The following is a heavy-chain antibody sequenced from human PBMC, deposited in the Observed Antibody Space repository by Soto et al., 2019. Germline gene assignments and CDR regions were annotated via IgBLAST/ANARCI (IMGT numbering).Heavy chain of an antibody. CDR3: AGVGYCSGGSCYLGLDDAFDI. J-gene: IGHJ3*02. CDR2: IYYSGST. Sequence: PSETLSLTCTVSGGSISSYYWSWIRQPPGKGLEWIGYIYYSGSTNYNPSLKSRVTISVDTSKNQFSLKLSSVTAADTAVYYRAGVGYCSGGSCYLGLDDAFDIWGQGTMVTVS. V-gene: IGHV4-59*01. CDR1: GGSISSYY. D-gene: IGHD2-15*01.